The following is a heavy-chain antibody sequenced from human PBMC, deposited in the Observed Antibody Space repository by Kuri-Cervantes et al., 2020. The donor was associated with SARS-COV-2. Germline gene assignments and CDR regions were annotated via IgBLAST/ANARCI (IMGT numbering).Heavy chain of an antibody. CDR1: GFTFSSYS. D-gene: IGHD3-3*01. Sequence: GESLKISCAASGFTFSSYSMNWVRQAPGKGLEWVGRIKSKTDGGTVEYAAPVKGRFTISRDDSTNTVYLQMNSLKTEDTALYYCTTDPRRMFGWFDSWGQGTLVTVSS. J-gene: IGHJ5*01. CDR2: IKSKTDGGTV. V-gene: IGHV3-15*01. CDR3: TTDPRRMFGWFDS.